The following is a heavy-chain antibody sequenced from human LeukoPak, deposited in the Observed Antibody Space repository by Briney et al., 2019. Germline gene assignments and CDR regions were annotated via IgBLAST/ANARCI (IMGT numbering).Heavy chain of an antibody. J-gene: IGHJ4*02. D-gene: IGHD2-8*01. CDR1: GYTFTSYY. Sequence: ASVKVSCKASGYTFTSYYMHWVRQAPGQGLEWMGIINPSGGSTSYAQKFQGRVTMTRDTSTSTAYMELRSLRSDDTAVYYCATARGVGTTVDYWGQGTLVTVSS. CDR3: ATARGVGTTVDY. V-gene: IGHV1-46*01. CDR2: INPSGGST.